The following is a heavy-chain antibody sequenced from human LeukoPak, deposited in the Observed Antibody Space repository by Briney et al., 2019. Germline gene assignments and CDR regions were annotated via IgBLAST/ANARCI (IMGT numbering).Heavy chain of an antibody. J-gene: IGHJ5*02. CDR2: SHGNGDT. D-gene: IGHD3-22*01. V-gene: IGHV4-59*08. CDR1: GGSIGGFY. CDR3: ARHRAYDSGTYYRWFDP. Sequence: SQTLSLTCTVSGGSIGGFYWSCIRQPPGMGLEWIGYSHGNGDTNYNPSPKSRVTISLDTSKNKCSLKLTSVTAADTAVYYCARHRAYDSGTYYRWFDPWGPGTLVTVSS.